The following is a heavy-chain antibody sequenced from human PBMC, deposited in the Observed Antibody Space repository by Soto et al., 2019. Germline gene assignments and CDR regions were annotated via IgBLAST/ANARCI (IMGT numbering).Heavy chain of an antibody. CDR3: AKVSPVWFTGLPGLDY. CDR2: ISGSGGST. D-gene: IGHD3-10*01. J-gene: IGHJ4*02. CDR1: GFTFSSYA. V-gene: IGHV3-23*01. Sequence: PGGSLRLSCAASGFTFSSYAMSWVRQAPGKGLEWVSAISGSGGSTYYADSVKGRFTISRDNSKNTLYLQMNSLRAEDTAVYYCAKVSPVWFTGLPGLDYWGQGTLVTVSS.